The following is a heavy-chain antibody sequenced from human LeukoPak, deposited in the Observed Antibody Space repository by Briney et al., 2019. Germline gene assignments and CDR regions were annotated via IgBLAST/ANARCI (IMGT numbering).Heavy chain of an antibody. CDR3: AGGVHWLAPDC. D-gene: IGHD6-19*01. V-gene: IGHV4-30-2*01. CDR2: IYHSGST. Sequence: SQTLSLTCAVSGGSISSGGYSWSWTRQPPGKGLEWIGYIYHSGSTYYNPSLKSRVTISVDRSKNQFSLRLTSVTAADTAVYYCAGGVHWLAPDCWGQGTRVTVSS. J-gene: IGHJ4*02. CDR1: GGSISSGGYS.